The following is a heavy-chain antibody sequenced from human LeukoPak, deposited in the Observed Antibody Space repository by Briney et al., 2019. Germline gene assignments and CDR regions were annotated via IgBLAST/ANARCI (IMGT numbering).Heavy chain of an antibody. CDR3: ARGRAKLRGYYDMVDY. V-gene: IGHV1-2*02. Sequence: ASVKVSCKASGFTFNAYYIHWVRQAPGQGLEWMGWINPNTGDTNFAQKFQGRVAMTRDTSLSTAYMELSSLRSEDTAVYYCARGRAKLRGYYDMVDYWGQGTLVTVSS. CDR1: GFTFNAYY. D-gene: IGHD3-22*01. CDR2: INPNTGDT. J-gene: IGHJ4*02.